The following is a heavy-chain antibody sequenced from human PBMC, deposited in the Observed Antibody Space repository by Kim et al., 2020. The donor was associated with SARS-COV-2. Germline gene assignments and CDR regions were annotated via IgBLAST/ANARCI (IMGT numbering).Heavy chain of an antibody. V-gene: IGHV4-59*01. CDR3: ARLGGDYDSGNWFDP. J-gene: IGHJ5*02. D-gene: IGHD4-17*01. Sequence: PSLQSRVTISVDTSKNQFSLKLSSVTAADTAVYYCARLGGDYDSGNWFDPWGQGTLVTVSS.